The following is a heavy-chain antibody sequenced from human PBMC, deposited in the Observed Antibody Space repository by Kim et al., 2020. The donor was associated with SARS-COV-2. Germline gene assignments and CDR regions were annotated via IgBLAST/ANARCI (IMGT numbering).Heavy chain of an antibody. Sequence: GGSLRLSCAASGFTFSSYGMHWVRQAPGKGLEWVAVISYDGSNKYYADSVKGRFTISRDNSKNTLYLQMNSLRAEDTAVYYCASLGWFGDLNWFDPWGQG. CDR2: ISYDGSNK. J-gene: IGHJ5*02. D-gene: IGHD3-10*01. V-gene: IGHV3-33*05. CDR1: GFTFSSYG. CDR3: ASLGWFGDLNWFDP.